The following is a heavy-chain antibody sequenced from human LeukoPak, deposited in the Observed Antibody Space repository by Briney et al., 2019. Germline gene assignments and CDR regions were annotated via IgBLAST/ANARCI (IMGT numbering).Heavy chain of an antibody. D-gene: IGHD3-22*01. CDR1: GVSISSSYYY. J-gene: IGHJ4*02. CDR2: IYYSGST. CDR3: ASDRSGLSFCF. Sequence: SETLSLTCIVSGVSISSSYYYWGWIRQPPGKGLEWIGSIYYSGSTYYNSSLGSRVTISADTSKNQFSLRLSSVTAADTAVYYCASDRSGLSFCFWGQGTLVTVSS. V-gene: IGHV4-39*01.